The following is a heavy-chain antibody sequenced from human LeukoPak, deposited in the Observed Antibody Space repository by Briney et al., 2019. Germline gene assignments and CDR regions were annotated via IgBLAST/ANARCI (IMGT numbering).Heavy chain of an antibody. CDR3: AGTDYGDYSTGYYGMDV. V-gene: IGHV3-66*01. CDR1: GFTVSSNY. CDR2: IYSGGST. Sequence: RGSLRLSSAASGFTVSSNYMSSVRQAPGKGLEWVSVIYSGGSTYYADSVKGRFTISRDNSKTTLYLQMNSLRAEDTAVYYCAGTDYGDYSTGYYGMDVWGQGTTVTVSS. J-gene: IGHJ6*02. D-gene: IGHD4-17*01.